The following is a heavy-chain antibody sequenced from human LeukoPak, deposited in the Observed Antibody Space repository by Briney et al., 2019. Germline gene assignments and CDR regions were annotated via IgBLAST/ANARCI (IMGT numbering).Heavy chain of an antibody. D-gene: IGHD2/OR15-2a*01. Sequence: GGSLRLSCAASGNYWVHWVRQAPGKGLVWVSHINSDGSWTSYADSVKGRFTISKDNAKNTVYLQMNSLRAEDTAVYYCVSFYETYWGRGTLVTVSS. CDR2: INSDGSWT. CDR3: VSFYETY. J-gene: IGHJ4*02. V-gene: IGHV3-74*01. CDR1: GNYW.